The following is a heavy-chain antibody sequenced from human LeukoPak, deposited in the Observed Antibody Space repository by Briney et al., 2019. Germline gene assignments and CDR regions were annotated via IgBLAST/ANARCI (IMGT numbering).Heavy chain of an antibody. D-gene: IGHD3-9*01. CDR1: GFTFSSYE. V-gene: IGHV3-48*03. CDR2: ISSNGSTI. J-gene: IGHJ3*02. CDR3: ARERQGRDILTGYDAFDI. Sequence: GGSLRLSCAASGFTFSSYEMNWVRQAPGKGLEWVSYISSNGSTIYYADSVKGRFTISRDNAKNSLYLQMNSLRTEDTAVYYCARERQGRDILTGYDAFDIWGQGTMVTVSS.